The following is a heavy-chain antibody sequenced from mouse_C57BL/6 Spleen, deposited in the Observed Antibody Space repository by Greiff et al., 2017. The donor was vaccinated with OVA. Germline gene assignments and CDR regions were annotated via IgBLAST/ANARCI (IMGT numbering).Heavy chain of an antibody. CDR2: IDPSDSYT. J-gene: IGHJ4*01. CDR3: ASVAMDY. CDR1: GYTFTSYW. V-gene: IGHV1-50*01. Sequence: QVQLQQSGAELVKPGASVKLSCKASGYTFTSYWMQWVRQRPGQGLEWLGEIDPSDSYTNYNPKFKGKATLTVDTSSSTAYMQLSSLTSEDSAVYYCASVAMDYWGKGTSVTVSS.